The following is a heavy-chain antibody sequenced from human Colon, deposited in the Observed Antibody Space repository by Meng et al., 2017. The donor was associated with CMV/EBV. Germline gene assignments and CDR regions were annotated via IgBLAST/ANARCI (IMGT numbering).Heavy chain of an antibody. D-gene: IGHD3-10*01. CDR2: INHSGST. Sequence: QLPQSGPGLLKPSETLSLTCAVYGGSFSGYYWSWIRQPPGKGLEWIGEINHSGSTNYNPSLKSRVTISVDTSKNQFSLKLSSVTAADTAVYYCARGLYGSGRHQIDYWGQGTLVTVSS. CDR3: ARGLYGSGRHQIDY. J-gene: IGHJ4*02. V-gene: IGHV4-34*01. CDR1: GGSFSGYY.